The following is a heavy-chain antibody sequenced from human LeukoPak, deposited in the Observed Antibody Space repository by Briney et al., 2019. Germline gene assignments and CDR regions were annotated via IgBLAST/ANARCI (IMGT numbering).Heavy chain of an antibody. V-gene: IGHV3-7*01. CDR1: GFTFSNSW. CDR3: ARNPGVTAGRGYYYYMDV. Sequence: GGSLRLSGAASGFTFSNSWMTWVRQAPGKGLQWVANINQDGSEKYFVDSVKGRFTISRDNAKNSLYLHMNSLRAEDTAVYYCARNPGVTAGRGYYYYMDVWGKGTTVTVSS. CDR2: INQDGSEK. D-gene: IGHD2-2*01. J-gene: IGHJ6*03.